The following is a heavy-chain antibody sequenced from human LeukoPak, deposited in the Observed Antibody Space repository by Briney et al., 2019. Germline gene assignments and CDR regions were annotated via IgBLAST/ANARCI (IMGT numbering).Heavy chain of an antibody. V-gene: IGHV4-59*01. CDR3: ARDGRSGGYCTNGVCFGAFDI. Sequence: PSETLSLTCTVSGGSISSYYWSWIRQPPGKGLEWIGYVYYSGSTNYNPSLKSRVTISVDTSKNQFSLKLSSVTAADTAVYYCARDGRSGGYCTNGVCFGAFDIWGQGTMVTVSS. CDR2: VYYSGST. J-gene: IGHJ3*02. D-gene: IGHD2-8*01. CDR1: GGSISSYY.